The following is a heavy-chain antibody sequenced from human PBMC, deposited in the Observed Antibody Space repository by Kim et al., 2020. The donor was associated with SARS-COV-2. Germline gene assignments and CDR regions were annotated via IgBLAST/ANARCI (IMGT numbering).Heavy chain of an antibody. D-gene: IGHD3-10*01. CDR3: AKDSYYPLAFGI. Sequence: YYADSVKGPFTISREKSKNTLYLPMDRLGGEETAVYYCAKDSYYPLAFGIWGQGTMVTVSS. V-gene: IGHV3-23*01. J-gene: IGHJ3*02.